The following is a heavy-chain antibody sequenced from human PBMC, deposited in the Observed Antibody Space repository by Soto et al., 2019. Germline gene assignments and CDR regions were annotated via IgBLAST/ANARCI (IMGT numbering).Heavy chain of an antibody. V-gene: IGHV3-30*18. CDR3: AKDRGTVNYYYGMDV. CDR1: GFTFSSYG. D-gene: IGHD4-17*01. CDR2: ISYDGSNK. Sequence: QVQLVESGGGVVQPGRSLRLSCAASGFTFSSYGMHWVRQARGKGLEWVAVISYDGSNKYYADSVKGRFTISRDNSKNTLYLQMNSLRAEDTAVYYCAKDRGTVNYYYGMDVWGQGTTVTVSS. J-gene: IGHJ6*02.